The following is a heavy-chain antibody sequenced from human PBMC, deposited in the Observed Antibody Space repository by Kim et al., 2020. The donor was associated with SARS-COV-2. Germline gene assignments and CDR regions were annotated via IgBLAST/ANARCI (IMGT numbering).Heavy chain of an antibody. CDR3: ARQESSTKWTLGDWFDP. Sequence: SETLSLTCNVSGGTINSNNYWGWIRQPPGKGLEWIASIFHTGSTYYNPSLKNRVTILVDSSKKQFSLTLFSVTAADTAVYFCARQESSTKWTLGDWFDPWGPGTMVTVSS. CDR2: IFHTGST. V-gene: IGHV4-38-2*02. CDR1: GGTINSNNY. J-gene: IGHJ5*02. D-gene: IGHD2-2*01.